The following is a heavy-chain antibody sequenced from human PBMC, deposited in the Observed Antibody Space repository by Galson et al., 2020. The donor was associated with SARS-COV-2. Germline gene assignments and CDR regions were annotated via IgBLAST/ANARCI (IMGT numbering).Heavy chain of an antibody. Sequence: GESLKISCVASGFTFNDYTMIWVRQAPGKGLEWVSSIFGSGSHRYYAVSVKGRFTISRDSAKSSLYLQMNSLGADDTAVYYCARDLGPAPMIKWYFDLWGRGALVTVSS. D-gene: IGHD3-16*01. CDR2: IFGSGSHR. V-gene: IGHV3-21*01. CDR1: GFTFNDYT. J-gene: IGHJ2*01. CDR3: ARDLGPAPMIKWYFDL.